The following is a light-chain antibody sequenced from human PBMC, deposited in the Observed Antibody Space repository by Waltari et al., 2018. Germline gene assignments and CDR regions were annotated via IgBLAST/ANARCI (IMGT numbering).Light chain of an antibody. J-gene: IGLJ3*02. CDR3: CSHTFDSTWV. V-gene: IGLV2-14*03. CDR2: AVT. CDR1: SSDVGVHNY. Sequence: QSALTQPASVSGSPGQSITISCTGTSSDVGVHNYVSWYQQYPGKAPQLLIYAVTKRPSGVSSRFSGSRSGNTASLTISGLQPEDEADYYCCSHTFDSTWVFGGGTKLTVL.